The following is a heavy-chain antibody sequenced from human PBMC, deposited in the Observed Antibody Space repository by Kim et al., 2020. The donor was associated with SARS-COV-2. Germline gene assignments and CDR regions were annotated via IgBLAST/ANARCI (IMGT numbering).Heavy chain of an antibody. CDR1: GLTFDNSA. J-gene: IGHJ6*02. CDR2: ISFDGRNK. V-gene: IGHV3-30-3*01. D-gene: IGHD3-22*01. Sequence: GGSLRLSCAASGLTFDNSAMNWVRQAPGKGLEWVAVISFDGRNKAYADSVQGRFTISRDNSKSTLHLQMSSLRVEDTAIYYCARGNYYESVSLSDYYNGLDVWGQGKMVTVSS. CDR3: ARGNYYESVSLSDYYNGLDV.